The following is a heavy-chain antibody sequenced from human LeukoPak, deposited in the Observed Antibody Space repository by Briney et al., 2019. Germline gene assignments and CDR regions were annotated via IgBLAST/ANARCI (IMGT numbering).Heavy chain of an antibody. CDR2: IYYSGST. J-gene: IGHJ4*02. Sequence: PSETLSLTCTVSGGSISSYYWSWIRQPPGKGLEWIGYIYYSGSTNYNPSLKSRVTMSVDRSKNQFSLKLSSVPAADTAVYYCARGHMAAYYFDYWGQGTLVTVSS. CDR1: GGSISSYY. CDR3: ARGHMAAYYFDY. D-gene: IGHD2-21*01. V-gene: IGHV4-59*01.